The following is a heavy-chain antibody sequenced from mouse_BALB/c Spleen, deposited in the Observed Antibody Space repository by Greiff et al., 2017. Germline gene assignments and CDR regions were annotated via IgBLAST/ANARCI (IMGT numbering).Heavy chain of an antibody. CDR3: TRADYGTGFAY. CDR1: GFTFSSYT. CDR2: ISSGGSYT. Sequence: EVKLMESGGGLVKPGGSLKLSCAASGFTFSSYTMSWVRQTPEKRLEWVATISSGGSYTYYPDSVKGRFTISRDNAKNTLYLQMSSLKSEDTAMYYCTRADYGTGFAYWGQGTLVTVSA. D-gene: IGHD1-1*01. J-gene: IGHJ3*01. V-gene: IGHV5-6-4*01.